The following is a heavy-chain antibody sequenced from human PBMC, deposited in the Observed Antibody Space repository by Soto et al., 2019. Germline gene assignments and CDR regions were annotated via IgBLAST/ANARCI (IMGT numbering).Heavy chain of an antibody. CDR1: DESMCSISYY. CDR2: ISYSGNT. D-gene: IGHD3-10*01. Sequence: PSETTYLTSTVSDESMCSISYYGSWIRQPPGKGLEWIGSISYSGNTYYNSSLKSRVTISVDTSRNQFSLRLSSVTAADTAIYYCARQVGYFSSGTPSYLDFWHKGTTVTVS. CDR3: ARQVGYFSSGTPSYLDF. J-gene: IGHJ6*03. V-gene: IGHV4-39*01.